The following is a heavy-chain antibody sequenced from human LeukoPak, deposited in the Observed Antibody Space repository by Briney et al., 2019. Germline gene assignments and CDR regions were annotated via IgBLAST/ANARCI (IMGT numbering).Heavy chain of an antibody. CDR3: ARAMTPRDWYFDL. J-gene: IGHJ2*01. Sequence: ASVKVSCKASGYTFTSYDINWVRQATGQGLEWMGWINTNTGNPTYAQGFTGRFVFSLDTSVSTAYLQISSLKAEDTAVYYCARAMTPRDWYFDLWGRGTLVTVSS. CDR2: INTNTGNP. V-gene: IGHV7-4-1*02. CDR1: GYTFTSYD.